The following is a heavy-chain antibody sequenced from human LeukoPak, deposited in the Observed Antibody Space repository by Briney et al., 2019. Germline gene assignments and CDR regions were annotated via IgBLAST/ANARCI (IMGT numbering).Heavy chain of an antibody. CDR2: ISGSGGST. CDR1: GFTFSSYA. D-gene: IGHD3-10*01. CDR3: ARGGSPLIHYFDY. Sequence: GSLRLSCAASGFTFSSYAMSWVRQAPGKGLEWVSAISGSGGSTYYADSVKGRFTISRDNSKNTLYLQMNSLRAEDTAVYYCARGGSPLIHYFDYWGQGTLVTVSS. J-gene: IGHJ4*02. V-gene: IGHV3-23*01.